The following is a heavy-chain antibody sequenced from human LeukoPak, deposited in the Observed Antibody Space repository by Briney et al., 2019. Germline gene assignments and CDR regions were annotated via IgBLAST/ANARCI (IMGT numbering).Heavy chain of an antibody. Sequence: PGGSLRLSCAASGFYSMNWVRQAPGKGLEWVSSISSSSSYIYYADSVKGRFTISRDNAKNSLYLQMNSLRAEDTAVYYCAREEYSYHPSGAFDIWGQGTMVTVSS. CDR3: AREEYSYHPSGAFDI. D-gene: IGHD5-18*01. V-gene: IGHV3-21*01. CDR1: GFYS. CDR2: ISSSSSYI. J-gene: IGHJ3*02.